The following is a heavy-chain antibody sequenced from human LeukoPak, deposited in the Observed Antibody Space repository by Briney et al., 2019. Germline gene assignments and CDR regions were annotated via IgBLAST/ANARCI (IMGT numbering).Heavy chain of an antibody. CDR3: ARDLSGSYSVDY. D-gene: IGHD1-26*01. J-gene: IGHJ4*02. Sequence: GGSLRLSCAASGFTVSSNQMTWVRQAPGKGLEWVANIKQDGSEKYYVDSVKGRFTISRDNAKNSLYLQMNSLRAEDTAVYYCARDLSGSYSVDYWGQGTLVTVSS. CDR1: GFTVSSNQ. CDR2: IKQDGSEK. V-gene: IGHV3-7*03.